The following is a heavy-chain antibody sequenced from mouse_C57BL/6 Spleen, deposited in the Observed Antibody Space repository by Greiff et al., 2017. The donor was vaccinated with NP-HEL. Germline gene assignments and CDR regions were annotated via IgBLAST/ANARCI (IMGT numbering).Heavy chain of an antibody. CDR2: ISSGSSTI. V-gene: IGHV5-17*01. CDR1: GFTFSDYG. CDR3: ARERLAN. J-gene: IGHJ3*01. Sequence: VQLKESGGGLVKPGGSLKLSCAASGFTFSDYGMHWVRQAPEKGLEWVAYISSGSSTIYYADTVKGRFTISRDTAKNTLFLQLTSLRSKDTAMYYCARERLANGGQGTLVTVSA.